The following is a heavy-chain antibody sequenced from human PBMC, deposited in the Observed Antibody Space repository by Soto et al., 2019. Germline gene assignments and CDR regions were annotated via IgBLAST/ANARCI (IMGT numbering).Heavy chain of an antibody. CDR2: IIPIFGTA. CDR3: AESIAVAGTGYWNFDL. J-gene: IGHJ2*01. V-gene: IGHV1-69*01. D-gene: IGHD6-19*01. CDR1: GGTFSSYA. Sequence: QVQLVQSGAEVKKPGSSVKVSCKASGGTFSSYAISWVRQAPGQGLEWVGGIIPIFGTANYAQKFQGRVTITADESTSTAYMELSSLRSEDTAVYYCAESIAVAGTGYWNFDLWGRGTLVTVSS.